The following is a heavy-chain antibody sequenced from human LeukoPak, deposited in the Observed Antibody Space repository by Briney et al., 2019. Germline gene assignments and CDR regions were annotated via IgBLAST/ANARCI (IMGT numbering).Heavy chain of an antibody. CDR2: IKQDGSEK. V-gene: IGHV3-7*01. CDR3: VRGYYYHYMDV. J-gene: IGHJ6*03. CDR1: GFTFNNYW. Sequence: GGSLRLSCAASGFTFNNYWMNWVRQAPGKGLEWVANIKQDGSEKYYVDSVKGRFTISRDNARNSLYLQMNALRTDDTAVYYCVRGYYYHYMDVWGKGTTVTVSS.